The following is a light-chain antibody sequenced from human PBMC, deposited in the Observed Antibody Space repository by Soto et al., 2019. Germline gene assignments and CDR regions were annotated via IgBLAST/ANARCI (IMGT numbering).Light chain of an antibody. CDR1: QSISDT. V-gene: IGKV3-11*01. Sequence: IVLTQSPATLSLSPGERATLSCRASQSISDTLAWYQQKPGQAPRLLIYDASNRATGIPARFSGGGSGTDFTLTISSLEPEDFAVYYCQVRSNWPTWTFGQGTKVDIK. CDR2: DAS. J-gene: IGKJ1*01. CDR3: QVRSNWPTWT.